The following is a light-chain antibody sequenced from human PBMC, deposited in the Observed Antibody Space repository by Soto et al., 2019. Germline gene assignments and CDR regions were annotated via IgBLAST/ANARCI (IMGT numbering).Light chain of an antibody. Sequence: DIQMTQSPSTLSASVGDRVTITCRASQSISSWLAWYQQRPGKAPKLLIYKASSLESGVPSRFSGSGSGTEFTLTISSLQPDDFETYYCQQYNTMATFGQGTKVEIK. CDR1: QSISSW. CDR3: QQYNTMAT. CDR2: KAS. J-gene: IGKJ1*01. V-gene: IGKV1-5*03.